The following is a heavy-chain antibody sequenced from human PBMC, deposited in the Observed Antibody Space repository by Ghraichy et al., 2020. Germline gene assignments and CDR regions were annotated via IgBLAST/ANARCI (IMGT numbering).Heavy chain of an antibody. CDR3: AKETGLSTKLFDY. V-gene: IGHV3-23*01. CDR2: ISGSGGST. CDR1: GFTFNNYA. J-gene: IGHJ4*02. D-gene: IGHD3-16*02. Sequence: LSLTCAASGFTFNNYAMSWVRQAPGKGLEWVSAISGSGGSTYYADSVKGRFTISRDNSKNTLYLQMNSLRAEDTAVYYCAKETGLSTKLFDYWGQGTLVTVSS.